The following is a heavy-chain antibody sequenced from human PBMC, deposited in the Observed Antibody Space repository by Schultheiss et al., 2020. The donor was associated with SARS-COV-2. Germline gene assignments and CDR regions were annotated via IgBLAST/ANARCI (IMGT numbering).Heavy chain of an antibody. CDR1: GGSISSSSYY. Sequence: SQTLSLTCTVSGGSISSSSYYWGWIRQPPGKGLEWIGSIYYSGSTYYNPSLKSRVTMSVDTSKNQFSLKLSSVTAADTAVYYCARHNNVCTNGICYTYYYYALDVWGQGTTVTVSS. D-gene: IGHD2-8*01. V-gene: IGHV4-39*01. CDR2: IYYSGST. CDR3: ARHNNVCTNGICYTYYYYALDV. J-gene: IGHJ6*02.